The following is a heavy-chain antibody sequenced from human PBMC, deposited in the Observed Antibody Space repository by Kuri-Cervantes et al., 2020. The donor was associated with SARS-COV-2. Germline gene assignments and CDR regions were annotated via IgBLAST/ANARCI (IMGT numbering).Heavy chain of an antibody. D-gene: IGHD2-2*01. CDR2: INHSGGT. J-gene: IGHJ6*02. CDR1: GASLNTYS. CDR3: ARGHIGVVPSPFLGLGPHSYYYHMDV. V-gene: IGHV4-34*01. Sequence: SETLSLTCAVFGASLNTYSWSWLRQPPGKGLEWIGEINHSGGTKYKASLKGRVSISVDASKNQISLKLTSATAADAAVYYCARGHIGVVPSPFLGLGPHSYYYHMDVWGQGTTVTVSS.